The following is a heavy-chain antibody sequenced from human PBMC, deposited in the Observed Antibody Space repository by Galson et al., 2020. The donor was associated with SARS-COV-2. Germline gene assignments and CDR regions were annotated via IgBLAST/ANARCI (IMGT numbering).Heavy chain of an antibody. CDR2: INHSGST. J-gene: IGHJ6*02. CDR3: ARGPDSSGYTFYYYGMDV. Sequence: SETLSLTCAVYGGSFRGYYWSWIRQPPGKGLEWIGEINHSGSTNYNPSLKSRVTISVDTSKNQFSLKLSSVTAADTAVYYCARGPDSSGYTFYYYGMDVWGQGTTVTVSS. V-gene: IGHV4-34*01. D-gene: IGHD3-22*01. CDR1: GGSFRGYY.